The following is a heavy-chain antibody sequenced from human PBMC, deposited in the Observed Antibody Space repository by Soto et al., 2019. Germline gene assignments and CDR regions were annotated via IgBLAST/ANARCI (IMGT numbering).Heavy chain of an antibody. V-gene: IGHV5-51*01. Sequence: GESLKISCKGSGYRFASYWIACVRQMPGKGLEWMVIIYPGDSDTIYSPSFQGQVTFSADKSTSTAYLQWSSLKASDTAMYYCARQGSNGAYYYYGMDVWGQGTTVTVSS. D-gene: IGHD2-8*01. J-gene: IGHJ6*02. CDR1: GYRFASYW. CDR3: ARQGSNGAYYYYGMDV. CDR2: IYPGDSDT.